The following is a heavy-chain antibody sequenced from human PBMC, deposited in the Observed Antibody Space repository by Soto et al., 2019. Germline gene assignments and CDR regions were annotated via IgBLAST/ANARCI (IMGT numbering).Heavy chain of an antibody. D-gene: IGHD3-16*02. CDR2: ISGSGGST. J-gene: IGHJ4*02. CDR1: GFTFSSYA. V-gene: IGHV3-23*01. Sequence: ESGGGLVQPGGSLRLSCAASGFTFSSYAMSWVRQAPGKGLEWVSAISGSGGSTYYADSVKGRFTISRDNSKNTLYLQMNSLRAEDTAVYYCAKDRDYDYIWGSYHFDYWGQGTLVTVSS. CDR3: AKDRDYDYIWGSYHFDY.